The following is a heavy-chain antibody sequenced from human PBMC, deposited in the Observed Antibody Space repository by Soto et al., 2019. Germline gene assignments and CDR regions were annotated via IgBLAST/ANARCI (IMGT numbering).Heavy chain of an antibody. CDR2: IYYSGST. V-gene: IGHV4-59*01. Sequence: SETLSLTCTVSGGSISSYYWSWIRQPPGKGLEWIGYIYYSGSTIYNPSLKSRVTISVDTSKNQFSLKLSSVTAADTAVYYCARESSTTSYYFDYWGQGTLVTVSS. CDR1: GGSISSYY. D-gene: IGHD2-2*01. CDR3: ARESSTTSYYFDY. J-gene: IGHJ4*02.